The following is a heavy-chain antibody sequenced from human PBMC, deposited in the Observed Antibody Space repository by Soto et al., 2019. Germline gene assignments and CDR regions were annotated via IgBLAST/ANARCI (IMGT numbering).Heavy chain of an antibody. CDR2: INSSSIYT. J-gene: IGHJ6*03. Sequence: EVQLVDSGGGLVKPGGSLRLSCVGSVFTFSSYSMNWVRQAPGKGLEWFSSINSSSIYTYYADSAKGRFTISRDNAKTSVYLQMNSMRAEETAVYYCARDFKESQYYYYCMDVWGKGTTVTVSS. D-gene: IGHD3-10*01. CDR1: VFTFSSYS. CDR3: ARDFKESQYYYYCMDV. V-gene: IGHV3-21*06.